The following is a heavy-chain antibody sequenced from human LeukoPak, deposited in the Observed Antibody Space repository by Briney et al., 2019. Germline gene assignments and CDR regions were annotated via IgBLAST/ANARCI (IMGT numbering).Heavy chain of an antibody. CDR1: GGSISSYY. Sequence: KSSETLSLTCTVSGGSISSYYWSWIRQPPGKGLEWIGYIYYSGSTNYNPSLKSRVTISVDTSKNQFSLKLSSVTAADTAVYYCATIQGNYYDSSGILGLGDWYFDLWGRGTLVTVSS. D-gene: IGHD3-22*01. J-gene: IGHJ2*01. CDR2: IYYSGST. V-gene: IGHV4-59*08. CDR3: ATIQGNYYDSSGILGLGDWYFDL.